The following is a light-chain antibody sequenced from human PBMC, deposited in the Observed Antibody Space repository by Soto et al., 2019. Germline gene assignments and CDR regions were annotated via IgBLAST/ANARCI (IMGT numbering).Light chain of an antibody. CDR2: AAS. CDR1: QGIGSY. V-gene: IGKV1-9*01. J-gene: IGKJ2*01. Sequence: DIQLTQSPSFLSASVGDRVTITCRASQGIGSYLAWYQQKSGKAPKLLIYAASTLQSGVPSKFSGSGSGTEFSLTNSSLQPEDFASYYCLQLNTYPYTFGQGTKLEIK. CDR3: LQLNTYPYT.